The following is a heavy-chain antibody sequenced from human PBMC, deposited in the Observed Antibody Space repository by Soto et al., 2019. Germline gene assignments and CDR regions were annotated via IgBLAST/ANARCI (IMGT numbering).Heavy chain of an antibody. Sequence: ASVKVSCKASGGTFSSYTISWVRQAPGQGLEWMGRIIPILGIANYAQKFQGRVTITADKSTSTAYMELSSLRSEDTAVYYCARAPVYCSSTSCSKYNWFDPWGQGTLVTVSS. CDR2: IIPILGIA. CDR3: ARAPVYCSSTSCSKYNWFDP. J-gene: IGHJ5*02. V-gene: IGHV1-69*02. CDR1: GGTFSSYT. D-gene: IGHD2-2*01.